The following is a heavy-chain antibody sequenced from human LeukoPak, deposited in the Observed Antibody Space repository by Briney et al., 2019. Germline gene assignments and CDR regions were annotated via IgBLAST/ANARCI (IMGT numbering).Heavy chain of an antibody. D-gene: IGHD1-1*01. V-gene: IGHV3-53*01. Sequence: PGGSLRLSCAASAFTVSSNYMSWVRQAPGKGLEWVSAIYSGGSTYHADSVKGRFTISRDNSKNTLYLQMNSLRAEDTAVYYCARGHNWNDRGAFDIWGQGTMVTVSS. CDR2: IYSGGST. CDR3: ARGHNWNDRGAFDI. CDR1: AFTVSSNY. J-gene: IGHJ3*02.